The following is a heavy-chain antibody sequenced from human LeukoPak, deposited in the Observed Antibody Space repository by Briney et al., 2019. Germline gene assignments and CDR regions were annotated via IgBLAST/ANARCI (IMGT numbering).Heavy chain of an antibody. D-gene: IGHD6-19*01. CDR2: ISDSGGNT. CDR1: GFTFSCYA. CDR3: AKQDIRSSAWYY. J-gene: IGHJ4*02. V-gene: IGHV3-23*01. Sequence: GGSLRLSCAVSGFTFSCYAMSWLRQAPGQGLEWVSAISDSGGNTYYADSVKGRFTISRDNSKNTLYLQMNSLRAEDTAVYYCAKQDIRSSAWYYWGQGTLVTVSS.